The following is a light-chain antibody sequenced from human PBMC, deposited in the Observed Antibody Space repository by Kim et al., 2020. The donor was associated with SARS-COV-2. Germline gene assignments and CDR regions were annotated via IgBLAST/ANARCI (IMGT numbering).Light chain of an antibody. V-gene: IGKV1-5*03. Sequence: DIQMTQSPSTLSASVGDRITITCRASQSINNWLAWYQQRPGKAPKLLIYKASSLEGGVPSRFSGTGSATEFTLTISSLQPDDLATYYCQQYDSSSGTFGQGTKLEI. CDR2: KAS. CDR1: QSINNW. J-gene: IGKJ2*01. CDR3: QQYDSSSGT.